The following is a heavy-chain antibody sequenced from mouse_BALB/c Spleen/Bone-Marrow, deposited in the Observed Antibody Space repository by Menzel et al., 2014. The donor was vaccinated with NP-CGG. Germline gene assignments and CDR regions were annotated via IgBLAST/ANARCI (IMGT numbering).Heavy chain of an antibody. Sequence: QVQLQQPGPQLVRPGASVKISCKASGYSFTSYWMHWVKQRPGQGLEWIGMIDPSDSETRLNQMFKDKATLTVDKSSSKAYMQVSSPPSEDSAVYYCASDVSSPAWFAYWGQGTLVTVSA. D-gene: IGHD6-1*01. V-gene: IGHV1S127*01. CDR1: GYSFTSYW. CDR3: ASDVSSPAWFAY. CDR2: IDPSDSET. J-gene: IGHJ3*01.